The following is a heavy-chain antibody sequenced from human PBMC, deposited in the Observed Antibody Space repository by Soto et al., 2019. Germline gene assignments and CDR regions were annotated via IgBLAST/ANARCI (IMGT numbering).Heavy chain of an antibody. Sequence: EVQLVQSGAEVKKPGESLKISCKGSGYSFTSYWIGWVRQMPGKGLEWMGIIYPGDYDTRYSPSFQGQVTISADKSISTAYLHWSSLKASHTAMYYCARHRLYCISTSCYSSWFYPWGQGTLVTVSS. CDR2: IYPGDYDT. J-gene: IGHJ5*02. D-gene: IGHD2-2*01. CDR3: ARHRLYCISTSCYSSWFYP. CDR1: GYSFTSYW. V-gene: IGHV5-51*01.